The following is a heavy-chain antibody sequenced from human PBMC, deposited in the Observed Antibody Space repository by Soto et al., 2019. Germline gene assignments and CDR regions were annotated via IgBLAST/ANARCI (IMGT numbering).Heavy chain of an antibody. J-gene: IGHJ4*02. Sequence: SETLSLTCTVSGGSISSSSYYWGWIRQPPGKGLEWIGSIYYSGSTYYNPSLKSRVTISVDTSKNQFSLKLSSVTAADTAVYYCARHRKSPTHSSRRVGGPIYYFDYWGQGTLVTVSS. CDR1: GGSISSSSYY. CDR3: ARHRKSPTHSSRRVGGPIYYFDY. CDR2: IYYSGST. D-gene: IGHD6-13*01. V-gene: IGHV4-39*01.